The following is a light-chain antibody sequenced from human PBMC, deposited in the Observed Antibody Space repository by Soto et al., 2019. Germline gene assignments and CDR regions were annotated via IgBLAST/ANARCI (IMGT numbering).Light chain of an antibody. J-gene: IGKJ1*01. V-gene: IGKV3-20*01. CDR1: QSVSSSY. CDR3: QLYGSSPPWT. CDR2: GAS. Sequence: EIVLTQSPGTLSLSPGQRATLSCRASQSVSSSYLAWYQQKPGQAPRLLISGASSRATGIPDRFSGSGSGTDFTLTISRLETEDFAVYYCQLYGSSPPWTFGQGTKVEIK.